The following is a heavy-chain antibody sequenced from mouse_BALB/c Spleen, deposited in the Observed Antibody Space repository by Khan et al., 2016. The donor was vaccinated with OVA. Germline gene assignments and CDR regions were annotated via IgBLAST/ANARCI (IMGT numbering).Heavy chain of an antibody. V-gene: IGHV1-85*01. Sequence: VQLQESGAELVKPGASVKLSCKASGYTFTTYDINWVRQRPEQGLEWIGWIFPGDDSTKYNEKFKGKATLTADKSSNTAYMQLSRLTSEDSAVYFGARHYFGGNLYWYFDVWGAGTTVTVSS. J-gene: IGHJ1*01. D-gene: IGHD1-1*02. CDR3: ARHYFGGNLYWYFDV. CDR1: GYTFTTYD. CDR2: IFPGDDST.